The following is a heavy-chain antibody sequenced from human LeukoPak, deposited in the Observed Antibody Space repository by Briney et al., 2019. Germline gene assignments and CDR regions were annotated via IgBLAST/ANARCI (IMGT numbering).Heavy chain of an antibody. Sequence: GESLKISCKGSGYSFTDYWIAWVRQMPGKGLEWMGIIYPGDSDTRYSPSFQGQVTFSADKSISTAYLQWSSLRASDTAIYYCARQCCRCASPGFDPWGQGTLVTVSS. D-gene: IGHD2-8*01. V-gene: IGHV5-51*01. CDR2: IYPGDSDT. CDR1: GYSFTDYW. CDR3: ARQCCRCASPGFDP. J-gene: IGHJ5*02.